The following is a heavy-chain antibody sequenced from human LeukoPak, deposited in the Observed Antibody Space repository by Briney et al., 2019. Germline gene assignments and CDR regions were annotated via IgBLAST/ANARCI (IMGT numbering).Heavy chain of an antibody. D-gene: IGHD1-26*01. V-gene: IGHV1-2*06. J-gene: IGHJ3*02. Sequence: ASVKVSCKASGYTLTGYYMHWVRQAPGQGLEWMGRINPNSGGTNYAQKLQGRVTMTTDTSTSTAYMELRSLRSDDTAVYYCARDVVGATADAFDIWGQGTMVTVSS. CDR1: GYTLTGYY. CDR3: ARDVVGATADAFDI. CDR2: INPNSGGT.